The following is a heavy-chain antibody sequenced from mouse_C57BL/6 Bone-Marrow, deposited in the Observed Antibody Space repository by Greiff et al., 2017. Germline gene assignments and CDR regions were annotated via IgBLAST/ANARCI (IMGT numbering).Heavy chain of an antibody. V-gene: IGHV1-5*01. J-gene: IGHJ4*01. CDR3: TRGSDVNLLWDYAMDY. CDR1: GYTFTSYW. CDR2: IYPGNSDT. Sequence: VQLQQSGTVLARPGASVKMSCKTSGYTFTSYWMHWVKQRPGQGLEWIGAIYPGNSDTSYNQKFKGKAKLTAVTSASTAYMELSSLTNEDSAVYYCTRGSDVNLLWDYAMDYWGQGTSVTVSS. D-gene: IGHD2-10*01.